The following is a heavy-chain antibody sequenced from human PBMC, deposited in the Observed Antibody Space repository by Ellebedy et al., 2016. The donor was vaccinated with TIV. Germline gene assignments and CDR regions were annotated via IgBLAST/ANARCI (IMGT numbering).Heavy chain of an antibody. V-gene: IGHV4-31*03. CDR3: ANGGSLSYGIFDY. CDR1: GASISDVGSY. CDR2: VYYLGNT. Sequence: SETLSLXCTISGASISDVGSYWSWIRQLPGKGLEWIGYVYYLGNTYYTPSLKSRVAISVDSSKNQFSLRLNSVIAADTGVYYCANGGSLSYGIFDYWGQGNLVTISS. D-gene: IGHD3-16*01. J-gene: IGHJ4*02.